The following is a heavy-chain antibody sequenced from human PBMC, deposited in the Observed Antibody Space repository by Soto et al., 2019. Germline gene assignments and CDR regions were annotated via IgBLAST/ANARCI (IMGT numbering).Heavy chain of an antibody. CDR2: ISYDGNNQ. J-gene: IGHJ4*02. CDR1: GFTFSSYD. D-gene: IGHD3-10*01. CDR3: AKNERFGSFDY. Sequence: GGSLRLSCAASGFTFSSYDIHWVRQAPGKGLEWVAVISYDGNNQYYADSVKGRFTISRDNSKNTLYMQMNSLRAEDTAVYYCAKNERFGSFDYWGQGTLVTVSS. V-gene: IGHV3-30*18.